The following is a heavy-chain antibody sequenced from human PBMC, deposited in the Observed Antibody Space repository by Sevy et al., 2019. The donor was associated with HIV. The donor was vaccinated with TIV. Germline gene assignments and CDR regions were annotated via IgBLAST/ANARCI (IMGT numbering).Heavy chain of an antibody. CDR1: GFTVSSNY. CDR2: IYSGGST. D-gene: IGHD3-9*01. J-gene: IGHJ6*02. Sequence: GGSLRLSCAASGFTVSSNYMSWVHQAPGKGLEWVSVIYSGGSTYYADSVKGRFTISRDNSKNTLYLQMNSLRAEDTAVYYCAREVPYDILTGYRYYGMDVWGQGTTVTVSS. V-gene: IGHV3-53*01. CDR3: AREVPYDILTGYRYYGMDV.